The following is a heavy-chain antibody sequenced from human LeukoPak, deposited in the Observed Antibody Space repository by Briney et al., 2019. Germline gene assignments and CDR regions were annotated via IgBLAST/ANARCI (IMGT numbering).Heavy chain of an antibody. CDR1: GGSISSSSYY. CDR3: ARRMIPNYYGSGSRFDY. D-gene: IGHD3-10*01. J-gene: IGHJ4*02. V-gene: IGHV4-39*07. Sequence: SETLSLTCTVSGGSISSSSYYWGWIRQPPGKGLEWIGSIYHSGSTYYSPSLKSRVTISVDTSKNQFSLKLSSVTAADTAVYYCARRMIPNYYGSGSRFDYWGQGTLVTVSS. CDR2: IYHSGST.